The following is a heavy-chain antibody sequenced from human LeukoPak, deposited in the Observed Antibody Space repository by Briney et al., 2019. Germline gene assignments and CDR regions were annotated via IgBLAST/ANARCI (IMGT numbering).Heavy chain of an antibody. D-gene: IGHD1-26*01. CDR2: INHSGST. V-gene: IGHV4-34*01. CDR1: GGSFSGYY. J-gene: IGHJ6*03. CDR3: ARRQRIVGATVRNYYYYYYYMDV. Sequence: SETLSLTCAVYGGSFSGYYWSWIRQPPGKGLEWIGEINHSGSTNYNPSLKSRVTISVDTSKNQFSLKLSSVTAADTAVYYCARRQRIVGATVRNYYYYYYYMDVWGKGTTVTISS.